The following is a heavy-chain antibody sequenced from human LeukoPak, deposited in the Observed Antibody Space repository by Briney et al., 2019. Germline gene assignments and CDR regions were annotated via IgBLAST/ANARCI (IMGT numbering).Heavy chain of an antibody. CDR1: GGSFSGYY. D-gene: IGHD6-13*01. CDR2: INHSGST. V-gene: IGHV4-34*01. CDR3: ARHGVAAAGTSNYYYYYMDA. Sequence: SETLSLTCAVYGGSFSGYYWSWICQPPGKGLEWIGEINHSGSTNYNPSLKSRVTISVDTSKNQFSLKLSSVTAADTAVYYCARHGVAAAGTSNYYYYYMDAWGKGTTVTVSS. J-gene: IGHJ6*03.